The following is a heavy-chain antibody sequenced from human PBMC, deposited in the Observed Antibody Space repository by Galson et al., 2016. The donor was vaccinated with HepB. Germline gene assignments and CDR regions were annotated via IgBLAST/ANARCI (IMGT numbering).Heavy chain of an antibody. V-gene: IGHV6-1*01. CDR3: ARVRWSTFRCQNWFDP. CDR2: TYYRSKWYN. CDR1: EDSVSSISAA. Sequence: CAISEDSVSSISAAWTWIRQSPLRGLEWLGRTYYRSKWYNDYAVSVKSRISIHPDTSKNQFSLQLNSVTPEDTAVYYCARVRWSTFRCQNWFDPWGQGTLVTVSS. J-gene: IGHJ5*02. D-gene: IGHD2/OR15-2a*01.